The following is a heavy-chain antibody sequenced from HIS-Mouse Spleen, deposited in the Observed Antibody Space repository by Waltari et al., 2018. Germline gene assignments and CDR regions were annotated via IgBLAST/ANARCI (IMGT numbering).Heavy chain of an antibody. V-gene: IGHV1-2*02. CDR2: IKPNSGGT. CDR3: ARTDRDIVATIVDY. CDR1: GYTFTGYY. Sequence: QVQLVQSGAEVKKPGASVKVSCKASGYTFTGYYMHWVRQAPGQGLGWMGCIKPNSGGTNYAQKFQGRVTMTRDTSISTAYMELSRLRSDDTAVYYCARTDRDIVATIVDYWGQGTLVTVSS. D-gene: IGHD5-12*01. J-gene: IGHJ4*02.